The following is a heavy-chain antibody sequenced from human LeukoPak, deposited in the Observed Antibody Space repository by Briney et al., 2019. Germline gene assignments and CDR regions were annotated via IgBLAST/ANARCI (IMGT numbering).Heavy chain of an antibody. CDR2: IYSGGST. D-gene: IGHD6-13*01. CDR3: ARVGLAAAVPSPPYYYGLDV. Sequence: GGSLRPSCAASGFTVSNNYMSWVRQAPGEGLQWVSVIYSGGSTDYADSVKGRFTISRHNSKNTLYLQMNSLRPEDTAVYYCARVGLAAAVPSPPYYYGLDVWGQGTTVTVSS. CDR1: GFTVSNNY. J-gene: IGHJ6*02. V-gene: IGHV3-53*04.